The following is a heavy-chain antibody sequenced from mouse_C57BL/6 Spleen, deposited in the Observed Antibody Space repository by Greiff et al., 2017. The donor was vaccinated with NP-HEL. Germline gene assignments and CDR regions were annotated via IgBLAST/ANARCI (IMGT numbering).Heavy chain of an antibody. CDR1: GFTFSDYG. CDR2: ISSGSSTI. J-gene: IGHJ1*03. Sequence: EVNLVESGGGLVKPGGSLKLSCAASGFTFSDYGMHWVRQAPEKGLEWVAYISSGSSTIYYADTVKGRFTISRDNAKNTLFLQMTSLRSEDTAMYYCARPDGYYGYFDVWGTGTTVTVSS. V-gene: IGHV5-17*01. CDR3: ARPDGYYGYFDV. D-gene: IGHD2-3*01.